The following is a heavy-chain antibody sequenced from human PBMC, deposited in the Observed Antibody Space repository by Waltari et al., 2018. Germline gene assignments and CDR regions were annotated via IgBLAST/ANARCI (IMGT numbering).Heavy chain of an antibody. V-gene: IGHV4-61*09. Sequence: QVQLQESGPGLVKPSQTLSLTCTVSGGSISSGSYYWSWIRQPAGKGLEWIGDIYTSGSTNYNPSLKSRVTISVDTSKNQFSLKLSSVTAADTAVYYCARGPGSGYGSGTNFDYWGQGTLVTVSS. J-gene: IGHJ4*02. CDR2: IYTSGST. CDR3: ARGPGSGYGSGTNFDY. D-gene: IGHD3-10*01. CDR1: GGSISSGSYY.